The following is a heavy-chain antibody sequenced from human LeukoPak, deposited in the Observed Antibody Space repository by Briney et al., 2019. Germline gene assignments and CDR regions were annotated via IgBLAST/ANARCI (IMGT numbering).Heavy chain of an antibody. CDR3: ARKGAEYSRSPLLNAWFDP. D-gene: IGHD6-6*01. CDR1: GGTFSIYA. V-gene: IGHV1-2*02. CDR2: IHPGTGDT. Sequence: AASVTVSCKASGGTFSIYAISWVRQAPGQGLEWMGWIHPGTGDTRYTRKFQGRVTMTRDTSINTAYLELSGLKSNDTAVYYCARKGAEYSRSPLLNAWFDPWGQGTLITVSS. J-gene: IGHJ5*02.